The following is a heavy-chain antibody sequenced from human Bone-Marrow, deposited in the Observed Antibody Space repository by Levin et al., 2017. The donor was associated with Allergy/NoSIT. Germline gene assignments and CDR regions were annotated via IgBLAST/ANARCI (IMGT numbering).Heavy chain of an antibody. CDR1: GFTFRSYG. Sequence: PGGSLRLSCAASGFTFRSYGINWVRQAPGKGLQWVAVISYDATHKFYADSVKGRFTISRDNSRNMVYLQMDSLGPADPAVYYCAKKGANGPDYWGQGTLVTVSA. V-gene: IGHV3-30*18. J-gene: IGHJ4*02. D-gene: IGHD2-8*01. CDR2: ISYDATHK. CDR3: AKKGANGPDY.